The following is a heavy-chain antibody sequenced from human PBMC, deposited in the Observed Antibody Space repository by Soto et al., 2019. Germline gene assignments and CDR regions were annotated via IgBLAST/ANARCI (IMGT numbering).Heavy chain of an antibody. V-gene: IGHV1-69*13. CDR2: IIPIFGTA. Sequence: SVKVSCKASGGTFSSYAISWVRQAPGQGLEWMGGIIPIFGTANYAQKFQGRVTITADESTSTAYMELSSLRSEDTAVYYCAKGIAVAGRAYFDYWGQGTLVTVS. J-gene: IGHJ4*02. CDR3: AKGIAVAGRAYFDY. CDR1: GGTFSSYA. D-gene: IGHD6-19*01.